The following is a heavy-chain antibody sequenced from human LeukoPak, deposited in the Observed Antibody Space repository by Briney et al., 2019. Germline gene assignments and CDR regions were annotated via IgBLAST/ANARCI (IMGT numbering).Heavy chain of an antibody. V-gene: IGHV4-39*01. CDR3: ARGQTRDGYNIHIDY. CDR2: IYYSGST. J-gene: IGHJ4*02. D-gene: IGHD5-24*01. CDR1: GGSISSSSYY. Sequence: SETLSLTCSVSGGSISSSSYYWGWIRQPPGKGLEWIGTIYYSGSTYYNPSLKSRVTISVDTSKNQFSLKLSSVTAADTAVYYCARGQTRDGYNIHIDYWGQGTLVTASS.